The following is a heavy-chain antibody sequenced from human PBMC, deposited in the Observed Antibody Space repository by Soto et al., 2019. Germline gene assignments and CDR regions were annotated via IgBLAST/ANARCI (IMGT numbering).Heavy chain of an antibody. CDR1: GFTFSSYA. D-gene: IGHD2-21*02. J-gene: IGHJ4*02. V-gene: IGHV3-23*01. CDR3: AKVGYIVVVTAMYYFDY. CDR2: ISGSGGST. Sequence: GGSLRLSCAASGFTFSSYAMSWVRQAPGKGLEWVSAISGSGGSTYYADSVKGRFTISRDNSKNTLYLQMNSLRAEDTAVYYCAKVGYIVVVTAMYYFDYWGQGTLVTVSS.